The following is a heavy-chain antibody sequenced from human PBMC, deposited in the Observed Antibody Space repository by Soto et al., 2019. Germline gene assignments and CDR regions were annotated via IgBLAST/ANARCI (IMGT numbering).Heavy chain of an antibody. Sequence: QSXGPLRRAGSASGFTFSSYAMHWVRQAPGKGLEWVAVISYDGSNKYYADSVKGRFTISRDNSKNTLYLQMNSLRAEDTAVYYCASPTGLHNEHAEYFQHWGQGTLVTVS. V-gene: IGHV3-30*14. J-gene: IGHJ1*01. CDR1: GFTFSSYA. D-gene: IGHD2-21*02. CDR2: ISYDGSNK. CDR3: ASPTGLHNEHAEYFQH.